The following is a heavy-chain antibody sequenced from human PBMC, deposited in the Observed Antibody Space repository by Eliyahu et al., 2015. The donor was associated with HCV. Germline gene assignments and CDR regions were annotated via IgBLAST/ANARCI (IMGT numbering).Heavy chain of an antibody. D-gene: IGHD6-19*01. CDR3: AKDVWARKAVAGTIYDY. CDR2: ISWNSGSI. CDR1: VFTFDDLA. J-gene: IGHJ4*02. Sequence: EVQLVESGGGLVQPGRSLXLSCAAXVFTFDDLAMXWVRQAPGKGLEWVSGISWNSGSIGYADSVKGRFTISRDNAKNSLYLQMNSLRAEDTALYYCAKDVWARKAVAGTIYDYWGQGTLVTVSS. V-gene: IGHV3-9*01.